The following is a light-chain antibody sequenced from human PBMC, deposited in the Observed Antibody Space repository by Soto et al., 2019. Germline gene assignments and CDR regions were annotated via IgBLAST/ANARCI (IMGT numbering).Light chain of an antibody. J-gene: IGKJ2*01. CDR1: QSLTGR. CDR3: QQYKVYPYT. V-gene: IGKV1-5*01. CDR2: DVA. Sequence: DIQMTQSPSTLSASIGDRVTLTCRASQSLTGRLAWYQQKPGRPPRLLIYDVAILESGVPSRFNGSESGTDFPLTSSSLRPDDFATFYCQQYKVYPYTFGQGTRLDI.